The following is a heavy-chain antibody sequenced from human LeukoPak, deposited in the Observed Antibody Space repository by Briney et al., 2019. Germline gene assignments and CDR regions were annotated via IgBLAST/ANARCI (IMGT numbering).Heavy chain of an antibody. CDR3: AKDYDSPHYYFDY. CDR2: ISGSGGST. V-gene: IGHV3-23*01. CDR1: GLTFSSYA. D-gene: IGHD5-12*01. J-gene: IGHJ4*02. Sequence: GGSLRLSCAASGLTFSSYAMSWVRQAPGKGLEWVSAISGSGGSTYYADSVKGRFTISRDNSKNTLYLQMNSLRAEDTAVYYCAKDYDSPHYYFDYWGQGTLVTVSS.